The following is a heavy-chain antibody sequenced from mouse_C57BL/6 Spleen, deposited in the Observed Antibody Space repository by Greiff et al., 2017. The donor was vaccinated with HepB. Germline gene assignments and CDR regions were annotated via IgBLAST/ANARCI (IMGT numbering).Heavy chain of an antibody. V-gene: IGHV1-82*01. D-gene: IGHD1-1*01. Sequence: QVQLQQSGPELVKPGASVKISCKASGYAFSSSWMNWVKQRPGKGLEWIGRIYPGDGDTNYNGKFKGKATLTADKSSSTAYMQLSSLTSEDSAVYFCARSYGSSYGDYAMDYWGQGTSVTVSS. J-gene: IGHJ4*01. CDR3: ARSYGSSYGDYAMDY. CDR1: GYAFSSSW. CDR2: IYPGDGDT.